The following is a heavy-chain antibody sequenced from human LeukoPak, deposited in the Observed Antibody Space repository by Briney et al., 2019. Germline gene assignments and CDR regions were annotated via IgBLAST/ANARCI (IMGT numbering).Heavy chain of an antibody. CDR3: ARALYSSWYPNNYYFDY. CDR2: IYSGGST. Sequence: GGSLRLSCAASGFTVSSNYMSWVRQAPGKGLEWVSVIYSGGSTYYADSVKGRFTISRDNSKNTLYLQMNSLRAEDTAVYYCARALYSSWYPNNYYFDYWGQGTLVTVSS. CDR1: GFTVSSNY. J-gene: IGHJ4*02. V-gene: IGHV3-53*01. D-gene: IGHD6-13*01.